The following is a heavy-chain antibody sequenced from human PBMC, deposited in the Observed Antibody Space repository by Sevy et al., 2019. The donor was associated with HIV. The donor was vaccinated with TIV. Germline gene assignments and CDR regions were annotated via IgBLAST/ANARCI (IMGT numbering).Heavy chain of an antibody. CDR1: GFTFSSYA. Sequence: GGSLRLSCAASGFTFSSYAMHWVRQAPGKGLEWVAVISYDGSNKYYADSVKGRFTISRDNSKNTLYLQMNSLRVEDTAVYYCARSTMVRGVTNAFDIWGQGTMVTVSS. CDR3: ARSTMVRGVTNAFDI. CDR2: ISYDGSNK. D-gene: IGHD3-10*01. V-gene: IGHV3-30-3*01. J-gene: IGHJ3*02.